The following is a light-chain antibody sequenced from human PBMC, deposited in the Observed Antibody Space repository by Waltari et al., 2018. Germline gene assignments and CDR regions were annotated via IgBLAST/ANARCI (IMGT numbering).Light chain of an antibody. Sequence: DIQMTQSPSSLSASVGDKVTITCRASQNIDTFLNWFQHRPGQAPDLLIYGASTLHRGVPSRFTGSGSGTEFTLTISSVQPGDFATYYCQQTYVFPRTFGQGTKVEMK. V-gene: IGKV1-39*01. CDR1: QNIDTF. J-gene: IGKJ1*01. CDR2: GAS. CDR3: QQTYVFPRT.